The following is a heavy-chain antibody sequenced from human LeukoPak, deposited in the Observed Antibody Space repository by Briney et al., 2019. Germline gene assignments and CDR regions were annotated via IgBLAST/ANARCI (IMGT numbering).Heavy chain of an antibody. V-gene: IGHV3-21*01. CDR3: TTAPYIWGTHGTDY. J-gene: IGHJ4*02. D-gene: IGHD3-16*01. Sequence: PGGSLRLSCAASGFTFSSYSMNWVRQAPGKGLEWVSSISSSNSYIYYADSVKGRFTISRDNAKNSLYLQMNSLRAEDTAVYYCTTAPYIWGTHGTDYWGQGTLVTVPS. CDR2: ISSSNSYI. CDR1: GFTFSSYS.